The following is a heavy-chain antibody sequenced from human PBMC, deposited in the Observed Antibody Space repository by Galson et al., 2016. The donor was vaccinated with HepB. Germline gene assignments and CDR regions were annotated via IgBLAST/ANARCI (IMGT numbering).Heavy chain of an antibody. CDR2: IWFSGSNK. V-gene: IGHV3-33*01. J-gene: IGHJ3*01. Sequence: SLRLSCAASGFTFNSYGMHWVRQAPGKGLEWVAVIWFSGSNKYYADSVKGRFTISRDNSKNTLYLLMNSLRAEDTAVYYCARVYDRSDFWSNDAIDGWGQGTRVTVSS. CDR3: ARVYDRSDFWSNDAIDG. D-gene: IGHD3-22*01. CDR1: GFTFNSYG.